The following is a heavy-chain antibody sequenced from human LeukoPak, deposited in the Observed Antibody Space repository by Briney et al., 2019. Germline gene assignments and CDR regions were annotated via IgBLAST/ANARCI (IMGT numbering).Heavy chain of an antibody. D-gene: IGHD1-14*01. Sequence: ASVKVSCKASDYIFSTYVISWVRQAPGQGLEWMGWISAYNGNTNYAQKFQGRVSMTTDTSTRTAYMELGSLRSDDTAVYYCTRVSAGAAFDIWGRGTMVTVFS. J-gene: IGHJ3*02. CDR1: DYIFSTYV. CDR3: TRVSAGAAFDI. V-gene: IGHV1-18*01. CDR2: ISAYNGNT.